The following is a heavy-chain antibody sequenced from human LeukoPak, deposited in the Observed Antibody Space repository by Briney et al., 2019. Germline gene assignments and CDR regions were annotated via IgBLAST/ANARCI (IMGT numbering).Heavy chain of an antibody. CDR2: ISSSSSYI. V-gene: IGHV3-21*01. J-gene: IGHJ5*02. Sequence: PGESLRLSCAASGFTFSSYSMNWVRQAPGKGLEWVSSISSSSSYIYYADSVKGRFTISRDNAKNSLYPQMNSLRAEDTAVYYCARAAGGDGGIDPWGQGTLVTVSS. CDR1: GFTFSSYS. CDR3: ARAAGGDGGIDP. D-gene: IGHD2-21*01.